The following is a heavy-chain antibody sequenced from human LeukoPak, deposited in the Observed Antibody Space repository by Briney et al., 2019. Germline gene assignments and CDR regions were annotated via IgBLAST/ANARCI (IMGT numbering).Heavy chain of an antibody. V-gene: IGHV1-18*01. CDR1: GYTFTSYG. D-gene: IGHD2-2*02. J-gene: IGHJ6*03. CDR2: ISAYNGNT. CDR3: AREGPAAIREDYYYYYYMDV. Sequence: GASVKVSCKASGYTFTSYGISWVRQAPGQGLEWMGWISAYNGNTNYAQKLQGRVTMTTDTSTSTAYMELRSLRSDDTAVYYCAREGPAAIREDYYYYYYMDVWGKGTTVTVSS.